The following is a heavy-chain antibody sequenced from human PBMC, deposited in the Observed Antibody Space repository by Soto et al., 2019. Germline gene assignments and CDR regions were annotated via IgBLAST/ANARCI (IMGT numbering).Heavy chain of an antibody. Sequence: PGGSLRLSCAASGFNFSDAWMSWVRQAPGKGLDWVGRIKSQSDGGTTEYAAPVRGRFTISTDDSKNTLYLQMNSLKTEDTAVYYCTTDLWRIAVVVGSTWYFKPWGQGT. CDR2: IKSQSDGGTT. D-gene: IGHD2-15*01. V-gene: IGHV3-15*01. J-gene: IGHJ5*02. CDR3: TTDLWRIAVVVGSTWYFKP. CDR1: GFNFSDAW.